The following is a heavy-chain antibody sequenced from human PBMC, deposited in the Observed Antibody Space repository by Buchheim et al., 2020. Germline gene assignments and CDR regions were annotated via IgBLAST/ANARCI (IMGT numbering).Heavy chain of an antibody. V-gene: IGHV3-30*19. CDR1: GFTFSSYG. D-gene: IGHD3-10*01. Sequence: QVQLVESGGGVVQPGRSLRLSCAASGFTFSSYGMHWVRQAPGKGLEWVAVISYDGSNKYYADSVKGRFTISRDNSKNTLYLQMNSLRAEDTAVYYCARDYAPYYYGSGSYGMDVWGQGTT. CDR2: ISYDGSNK. CDR3: ARDYAPYYYGSGSYGMDV. J-gene: IGHJ6*02.